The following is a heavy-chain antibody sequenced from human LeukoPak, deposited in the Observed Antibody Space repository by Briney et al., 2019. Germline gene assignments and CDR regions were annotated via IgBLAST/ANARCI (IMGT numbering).Heavy chain of an antibody. CDR1: GFTFSSYS. Sequence: GGSLRLSCAASGFTFSSYSMNWVRQAPGKGLEWVSSISSSSSYIYYADSVKGRFTISRDNAKNSLYLQMNSLRAEDTAVYYCARDSVVVISYYYYGMDVWGQGTTATVSS. V-gene: IGHV3-21*01. CDR2: ISSSSSYI. D-gene: IGHD3-22*01. CDR3: ARDSVVVISYYYYGMDV. J-gene: IGHJ6*02.